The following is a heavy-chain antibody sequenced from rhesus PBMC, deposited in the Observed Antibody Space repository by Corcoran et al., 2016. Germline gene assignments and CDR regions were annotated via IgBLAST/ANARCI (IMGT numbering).Heavy chain of an antibody. CDR1: CSPHGGGCG. CDR3: ARDEREHIWAWSLDV. V-gene: IGHV4-127*01. CDR2: TGGRSGDT. Sequence: QLQEPGPGWVKPSETLSLTRVVSCSPHGGGCGCGGDPPPPGWGGGGIGKTGGRSGDTNYTPSLKSRVTISKDTAKNQFSLKLSSVTAADTAVYYCARDEREHIWAWSLDVWGRGVLVTVSS. J-gene: IGHJ5-2*02. D-gene: IGHD2-33*01.